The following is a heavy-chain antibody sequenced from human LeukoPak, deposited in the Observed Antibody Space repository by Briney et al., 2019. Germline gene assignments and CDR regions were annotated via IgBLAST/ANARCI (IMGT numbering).Heavy chain of an antibody. J-gene: IGHJ5*02. CDR3: ARVTIVGATSDWFDP. Sequence: ASVKVSCEASGYTFTGYYMHWVRQAPGQGLEWMGWINPNSGGTNYAQKFQGRVTMTRDTSISTAYMELSRLRSDDTAVYYCARVTIVGATSDWFDPWGQGTLVTVSS. CDR2: INPNSGGT. CDR1: GYTFTGYY. V-gene: IGHV1-2*02. D-gene: IGHD1-26*01.